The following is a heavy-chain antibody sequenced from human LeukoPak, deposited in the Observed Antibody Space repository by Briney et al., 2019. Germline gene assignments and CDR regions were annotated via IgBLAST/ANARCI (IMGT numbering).Heavy chain of an antibody. CDR1: GGSISSGGYY. J-gene: IGHJ4*02. D-gene: IGHD4-17*01. Sequence: SGTLSLTCTVSGGSISSGGYYWSWIRQHPGKGLEWIGYIYYSGSTYYNPSLKSRVTISVDTSKNQFSLKLSSVTAADTAVYYCASRIYGDFSFDYWGQGTLVTVSS. V-gene: IGHV4-31*03. CDR3: ASRIYGDFSFDY. CDR2: IYYSGST.